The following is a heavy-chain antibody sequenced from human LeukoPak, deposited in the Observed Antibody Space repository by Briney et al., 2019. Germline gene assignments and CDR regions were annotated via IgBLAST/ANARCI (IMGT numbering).Heavy chain of an antibody. D-gene: IGHD2-2*01. CDR2: INTNTGNP. V-gene: IGHV7-4-1*02. CDR1: GYTFTSYA. Sequence: ASVKVSCKASGYTFTSYAMNWVRQAPGQGLEWMGWINTNTGNPTYAQGFTGRFVFSLDTSVSTAYLQISSLKAEDTAVYYCARRPLPAATGYYGMDVWGQGTTVTVSS. CDR3: ARRPLPAATGYYGMDV. J-gene: IGHJ6*02.